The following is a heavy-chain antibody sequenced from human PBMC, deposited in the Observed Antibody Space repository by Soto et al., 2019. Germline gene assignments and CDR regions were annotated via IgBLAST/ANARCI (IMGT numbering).Heavy chain of an antibody. CDR2: IYPGDSDT. CDR1: GYSFTSYW. CDR3: ARHGGDYLGYYYGMDV. J-gene: IGHJ6*02. V-gene: IGHV5-51*01. D-gene: IGHD2-21*02. Sequence: GESLKISCKGSGYSFTSYWIGWVRQMPGKGLEWMGIIYPGDSDTRYSPSFQGQVTISADKSISTAYLQWGSLKASDTAMYYCARHGGDYLGYYYGMDVWGQGTTVTVSS.